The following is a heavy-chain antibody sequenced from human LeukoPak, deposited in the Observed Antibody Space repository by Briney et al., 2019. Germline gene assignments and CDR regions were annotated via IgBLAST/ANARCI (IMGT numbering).Heavy chain of an antibody. J-gene: IGHJ4*02. CDR1: GFTFSSYA. CDR3: ARGDRTTMATLDY. Sequence: PGGSLRLSCAASGFTFSSYAMSWVRQAPGKGLEWVSNISGSGRGGSTYYADSVKGRFTISRDNSKNTLYLQMNSLRAEDTAIYYCARGDRTTMATLDYWGQGILVTVSS. V-gene: IGHV3-23*01. D-gene: IGHD3-10*01. CDR2: ISGSGRGGST.